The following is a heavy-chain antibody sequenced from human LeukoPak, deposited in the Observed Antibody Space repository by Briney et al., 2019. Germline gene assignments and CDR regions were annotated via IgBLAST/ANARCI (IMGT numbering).Heavy chain of an antibody. D-gene: IGHD5-24*01. CDR3: AVEMATGGY. CDR1: GGTFSIYA. J-gene: IGHJ4*02. Sequence: ASGTVSFKASGGTFSIYAISWVRQGQGQGLEWVGRIIPILGIANYAQKFQGRVTITADKSTSTAYMELSSLRSEDTAVYYCAVEMATGGYWGQGTLVTVSS. V-gene: IGHV1-69*04. CDR2: IIPILGIA.